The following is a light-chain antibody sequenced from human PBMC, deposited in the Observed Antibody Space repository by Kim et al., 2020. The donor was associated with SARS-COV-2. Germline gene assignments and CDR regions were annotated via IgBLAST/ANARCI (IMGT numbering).Light chain of an antibody. CDR2: EDT. J-gene: IGLJ2*01. Sequence: KSVTISCTRTGGNIAENYVQWYQQRPGSAPTIVIYEDTERPSGVPDRFSGSIDTSSSSASLTISGLKTEDEADYYCQSYDISNVIFGGGTQLTVL. CDR1: GGNIAENY. V-gene: IGLV6-57*03. CDR3: QSYDISNVI.